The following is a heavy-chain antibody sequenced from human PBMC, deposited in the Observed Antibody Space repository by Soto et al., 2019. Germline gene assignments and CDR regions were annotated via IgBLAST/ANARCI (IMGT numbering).Heavy chain of an antibody. CDR3: ARECPDYYDSSGYHFDY. CDR2: IYYSGST. Sequence: QVQLQESGPGLVKPSQTLSLTCTVSGGSISSGGYYWSWIRQHPGKGLEWIGYIYYSGSTYYNPYLKIRVTISVDTSKNQLSLKLSSVTAADTAVYYCARECPDYYDSSGYHFDYWGQGTPVTVSS. CDR1: GGSISSGGYY. V-gene: IGHV4-31*03. J-gene: IGHJ4*02. D-gene: IGHD3-22*01.